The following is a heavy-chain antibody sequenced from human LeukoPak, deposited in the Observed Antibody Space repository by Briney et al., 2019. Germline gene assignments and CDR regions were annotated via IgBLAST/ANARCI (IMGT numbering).Heavy chain of an antibody. V-gene: IGHV1-2*02. CDR1: GYTFTGFY. J-gene: IGHJ4*02. CDR3: ARGIAVAGRGGFDY. D-gene: IGHD6-19*01. Sequence: ASVKVSCKASGYTFTGFYMHWVRQAPRPGIGWMGWINPNNGGTDYAQKFQRRVTMTRDTSISTAYMELSSLRSDDAAEYYWARGIAVAGRGGFDYWGQGTLVTVSS. CDR2: INPNNGGT.